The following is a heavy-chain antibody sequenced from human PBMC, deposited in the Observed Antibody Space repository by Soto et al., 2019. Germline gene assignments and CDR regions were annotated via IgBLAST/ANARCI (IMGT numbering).Heavy chain of an antibody. CDR2: ISSSGDTV. CDR1: GFTFSSYE. V-gene: IGHV3-48*03. D-gene: IGHD1-26*01. J-gene: IGHJ4*02. Sequence: GGSLRLSCAASGFTFSSYEMAWVRQAPGKGLEWISYISSSGDTVKYADSVKGRFTISRDNARDSLYLQMNSLRVEDTAVYYCAGDVMYTGSFYEWGQGTLVTVSS. CDR3: AGDVMYTGSFYE.